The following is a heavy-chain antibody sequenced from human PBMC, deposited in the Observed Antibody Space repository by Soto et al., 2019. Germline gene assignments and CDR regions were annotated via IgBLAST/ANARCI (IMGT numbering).Heavy chain of an antibody. V-gene: IGHV3-21*01. D-gene: IGHD5-18*01. J-gene: IGHJ4*02. CDR2: ISSSSSYI. CDR1: GFTFSSYS. CDR3: ARDQPGYSYGYGLGY. Sequence: EVQLVESGGGLVKPGGSLRLSCAASGFTFSSYSMNWVRQAPGKGLEWVSSISSSSSYIYYAVSVKVRFTISRDNAKNSLHLQMNSLRAEDTAVYYCARDQPGYSYGYGLGYWGQGTLVTVSS.